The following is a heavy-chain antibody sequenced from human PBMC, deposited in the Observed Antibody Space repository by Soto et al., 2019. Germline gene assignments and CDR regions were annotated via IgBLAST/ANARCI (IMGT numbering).Heavy chain of an antibody. Sequence: ASVKVSCKASGYTFTSYAMHWVRQAPGQRLEWMGWINAGNGNTKYSQKFQGRVTITRDTSASTAYMELSSLRSEDTAVYYCTLTVDRTNWFDPWGQGTLVTVSS. CDR1: GYTFTSYA. CDR3: TLTVDRTNWFDP. V-gene: IGHV1-3*01. J-gene: IGHJ5*02. CDR2: INAGNGNT. D-gene: IGHD4-17*01.